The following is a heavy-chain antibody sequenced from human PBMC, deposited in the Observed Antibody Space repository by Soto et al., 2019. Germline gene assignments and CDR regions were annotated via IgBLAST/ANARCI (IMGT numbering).Heavy chain of an antibody. D-gene: IGHD3-9*01. CDR2: INHSGSN. CDR1: GGSFSTYY. J-gene: IGHJ3*02. Sequence: SETLSLTCVVSGGSFSTYYYNWIRQSPGKGLEWIGEINHSGSNNYSPSLKSRVTMSLDTSKNQFSLKLTSVTAADTAVYYCARGGSNDWQVAFDIWGQGTMVT. CDR3: ARGGSNDWQVAFDI. V-gene: IGHV4-34*01.